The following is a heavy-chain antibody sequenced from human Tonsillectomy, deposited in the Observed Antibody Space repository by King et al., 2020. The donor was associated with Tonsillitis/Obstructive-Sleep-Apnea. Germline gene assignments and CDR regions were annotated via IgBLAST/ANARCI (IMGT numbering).Heavy chain of an antibody. CDR2: MYSSGTT. CDR3: ATMTCYDSRGHEFDY. V-gene: IGHV4-39*01. CDR1: GGSISSSSYY. Sequence: QLQESGPGLVKPSKTLSLTCTVYGGSISSSSYYWAWIRQPPGKGLEWIGSMYSSGTTYNNPSLQSRVTMSVDTSRNQFSLKLSSVTAADTAVFYCATMTCYDSRGHEFDYWGRGTLVTVSS. J-gene: IGHJ4*02. D-gene: IGHD3-22*01.